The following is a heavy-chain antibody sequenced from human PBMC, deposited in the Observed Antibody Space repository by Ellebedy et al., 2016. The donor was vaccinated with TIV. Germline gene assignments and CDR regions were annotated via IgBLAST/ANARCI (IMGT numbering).Heavy chain of an antibody. CDR1: GFTFDDYG. CDR3: VKGISRGWYGSPWFDP. J-gene: IGHJ5*02. V-gene: IGHV3-9*01. CDR2: ISWNSGDK. Sequence: PGGSLRLSCVASGFTFDDYGMYWVRLAPGKGLEWVSGISWNSGDKGYADSVKGRFTISRDNAKNSLHLQMNSLRAEDTALYYCVKGISRGWYGSPWFDPWGQGTLVTVSS. D-gene: IGHD6-13*01.